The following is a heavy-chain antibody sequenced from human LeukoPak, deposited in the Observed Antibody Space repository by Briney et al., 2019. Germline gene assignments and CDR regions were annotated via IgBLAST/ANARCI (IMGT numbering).Heavy chain of an antibody. V-gene: IGHV4-39*07. J-gene: IGHJ4*02. CDR2: IYYSVST. Sequence: SETLSLTCTVSGGSISISRDYWGWVRQPPGKGLEWIVSIYYSVSTYYNPSRKSRVTITVDTSKNQFSLKLSSVPAADTAVYYCASEIGMYYFDYWGQGTLVTVSS. CDR3: ASEIGMYYFDY. CDR1: GGSISISRDY. D-gene: IGHD2/OR15-2a*01.